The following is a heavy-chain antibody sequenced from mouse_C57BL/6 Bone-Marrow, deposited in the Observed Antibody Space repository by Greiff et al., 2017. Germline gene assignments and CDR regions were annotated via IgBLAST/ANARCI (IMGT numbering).Heavy chain of an antibody. CDR1: GYSITSGYY. V-gene: IGHV3-6*01. CDR3: ARKEEAYFDD. Sequence: EVKLQESGPGLVKPSPSLSLTCSVTGYSITSGYYWNWIRQFPGNNLEWMGYISYDGSNNYNPSLKNRTSITRDTSENQFFLKLNSVTTEDTATYNYARKEEAYFDDWGQGTTLTVSS. J-gene: IGHJ2*01. CDR2: ISYDGSN.